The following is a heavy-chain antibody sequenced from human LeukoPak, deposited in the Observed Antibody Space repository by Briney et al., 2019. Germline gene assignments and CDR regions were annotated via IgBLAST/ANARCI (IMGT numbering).Heavy chain of an antibody. V-gene: IGHV3-23*01. Sequence: PGGSLRLSCAASGFTFSTYAMSWVRQAPGKGLEWVSAISGGGSNTYYAGSLKGRFTISRDNSRNTLYLQMNSLRADDTAVYYGAKDGSGSYGYYGMDVWGQGTTVTVSS. CDR2: ISGGGSNT. D-gene: IGHD3-10*01. J-gene: IGHJ6*02. CDR3: AKDGSGSYGYYGMDV. CDR1: GFTFSTYA.